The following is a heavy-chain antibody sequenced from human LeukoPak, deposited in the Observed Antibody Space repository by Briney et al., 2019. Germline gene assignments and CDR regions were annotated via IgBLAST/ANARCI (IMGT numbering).Heavy chain of an antibody. D-gene: IGHD2-2*01. CDR2: INENGGER. Sequence: GGSLRLSCAASGFTFSSYWMSWVRQAPGKGLEWLANINENGGERYYVESVKGRITISRDNAKKSLYLQMNSLRAKDTAVYYCARAGSRGSADYWGQGTLVTVSS. CDR1: GFTFSSYW. V-gene: IGHV3-7*01. J-gene: IGHJ4*02. CDR3: ARAGSRGSADY.